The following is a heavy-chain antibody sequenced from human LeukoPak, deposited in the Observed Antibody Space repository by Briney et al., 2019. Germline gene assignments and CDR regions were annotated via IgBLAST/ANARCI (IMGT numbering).Heavy chain of an antibody. CDR1: GFTFSGYW. V-gene: IGHV3-74*03. J-gene: IGHJ4*02. D-gene: IGHD1-7*01. Sequence: GGSLRLSCAASGFTFSGYWMHWVRQAPGKGLVWVSRINPDGTTTTYADSVRGRFNISRDNARNTLYLQMNSLRAEDTAVYYCARAGNYRFDYWGQGTLVTVSS. CDR3: ARAGNYRFDY. CDR2: INPDGTTT.